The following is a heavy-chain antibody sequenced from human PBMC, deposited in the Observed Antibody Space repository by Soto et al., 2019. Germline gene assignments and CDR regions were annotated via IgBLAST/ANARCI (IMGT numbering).Heavy chain of an antibody. J-gene: IGHJ6*02. Sequence: GGSLRLSCAASGFTFSSYWMSWVRQAPGKGLEWVANIKQDGSEKYYVDSVKGRFTISRDNAKNSLYLQMNSLRAEDTAAYYCAREGPVMLTSSNYYYYGMDVWGQGTTVTVSS. CDR2: IKQDGSEK. V-gene: IGHV3-7*01. D-gene: IGHD2-2*01. CDR1: GFTFSSYW. CDR3: AREGPVMLTSSNYYYYGMDV.